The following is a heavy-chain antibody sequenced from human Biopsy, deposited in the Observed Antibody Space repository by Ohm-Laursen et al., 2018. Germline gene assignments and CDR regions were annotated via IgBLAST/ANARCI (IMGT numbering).Heavy chain of an antibody. J-gene: IGHJ3*01. CDR2: ISPNSGGT. Sequence: ASVKVSCKGSGYAVNDYFLHWLRQAPGQGPEWIGWISPNSGGTNYAQKFQGRVTMTTDTSTSTVYLELRRLISDGTAVYYCARDIMNRIAGLVARSDVFDVWGQGTLVTVSS. V-gene: IGHV1-2*02. CDR1: GYAVNDYF. D-gene: IGHD3-16*01. CDR3: ARDIMNRIAGLVARSDVFDV.